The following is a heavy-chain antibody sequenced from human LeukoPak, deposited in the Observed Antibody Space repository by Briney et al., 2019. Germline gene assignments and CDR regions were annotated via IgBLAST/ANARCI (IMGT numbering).Heavy chain of an antibody. J-gene: IGHJ4*02. CDR2: ISSSGFTI. V-gene: IGHV3-48*03. D-gene: IGHD6-6*01. CDR1: GFTFSSYE. CDR3: ARGPFSSSSDYFDY. Sequence: PGGSLRLSCAASGFTFSSYEMNWVRQAPGKGLEWVSYISSSGFTIYYADSVKGQLTISRDNAKNSLYLQMNSLRAEDTAVYYCARGPFSSSSDYFDYWGQGTLVTVSS.